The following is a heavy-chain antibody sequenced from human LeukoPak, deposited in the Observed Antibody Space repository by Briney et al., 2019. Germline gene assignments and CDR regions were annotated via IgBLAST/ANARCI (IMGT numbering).Heavy chain of an antibody. J-gene: IGHJ4*02. CDR3: ARRYYDFWSGSIDY. Sequence: ASVKVSCKASGYTFTGYYMHWVRQAPGQGLEWMGRINPNNGGTNYAQKFQGRVTMTRDTSISTAYMELSRLRSDDTAVYYCARRYYDFWSGSIDYWGQGTLVTVSS. V-gene: IGHV1-2*06. CDR1: GYTFTGYY. D-gene: IGHD3-3*01. CDR2: INPNNGGT.